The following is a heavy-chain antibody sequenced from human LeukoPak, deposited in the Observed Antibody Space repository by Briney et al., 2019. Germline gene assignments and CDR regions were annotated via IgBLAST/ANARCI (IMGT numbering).Heavy chain of an antibody. CDR3: ALELVVPAALERLNAFDI. CDR1: GGSFSGFR. CDR2: INHSGGT. Sequence: ASETLSLTCAVSGGSFSGFRWHWIRQPPGKGPEWIGEINHSGGTTYNPSLKSRVTISVDTSKIQFSLNLTSVTAADTAVYYCALELVVPAALERLNAFDIWGHGTMVTVSS. J-gene: IGHJ3*02. D-gene: IGHD2-2*01. V-gene: IGHV4-34*01.